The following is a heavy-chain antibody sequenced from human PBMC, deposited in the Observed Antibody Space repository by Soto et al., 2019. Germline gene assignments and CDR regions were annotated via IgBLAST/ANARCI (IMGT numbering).Heavy chain of an antibody. CDR2: ISAYNGNT. V-gene: IGHV1-18*01. Sequence: QVQLVQSGAEVKKPGASVKVSCKASGYTFTSYGISWVRQAPGQGLEWMGWISAYNGNTNYAQKLQGRVTMTTDTSTSTAHMELRSLRSDDTAVYYCARDMLWEYYDFWSGHDYWGQGTLVTVSS. J-gene: IGHJ4*02. CDR3: ARDMLWEYYDFWSGHDY. D-gene: IGHD3-3*01. CDR1: GYTFTSYG.